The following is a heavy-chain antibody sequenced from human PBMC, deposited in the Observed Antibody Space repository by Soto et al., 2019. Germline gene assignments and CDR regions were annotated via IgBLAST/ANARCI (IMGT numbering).Heavy chain of an antibody. CDR2: IIPIFGTA. D-gene: IGHD2-2*02. J-gene: IGHJ5*02. CDR3: ARDAGYCSSTSCYTTHWFDP. V-gene: IGHV1-69*06. Sequence: ASVKVSCKASGGTFSSYAISWVRQAPGQGLEWMGGIIPIFGTANYAQKFQGRVTITADKSTSTAYMELSSLRSEDTAVYYCARDAGYCSSTSCYTTHWFDPWGQGTLVTVSS. CDR1: GGTFSSYA.